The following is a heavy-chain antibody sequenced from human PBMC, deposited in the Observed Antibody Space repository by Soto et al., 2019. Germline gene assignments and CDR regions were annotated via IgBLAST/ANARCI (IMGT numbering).Heavy chain of an antibody. V-gene: IGHV3-7*05. CDR1: GFTFRSYW. CDR3: ASPGVECSSCVCYVGWFDP. Sequence: GGSLRLSCAASGFTFRSYWMSWVRQAPGKGLEWVANIKHDGSEEYYVDSVEGLFTVSRDSDRNSILMQMNSLRAEDTAVYYCASPGVECSSCVCYVGWFDPWGQGALVTVSS. D-gene: IGHD2-2*01. J-gene: IGHJ5*02. CDR2: IKHDGSEE.